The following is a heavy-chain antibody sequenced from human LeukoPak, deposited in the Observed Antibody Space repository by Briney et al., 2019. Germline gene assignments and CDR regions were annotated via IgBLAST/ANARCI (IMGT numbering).Heavy chain of an antibody. D-gene: IGHD2-15*01. Sequence: GGSLRLSCAASGFTLSSYAMTWVRQAPGRGLEWVSSVDGGGGGTYYADSVKGRFTISRDNAKNTLYLQMNSLRAEDTAVYYCARRLVVAATPYYYYGMDVWGQGTTVTVSS. J-gene: IGHJ6*02. CDR2: VDGGGGGT. V-gene: IGHV3-23*01. CDR1: GFTLSSYA. CDR3: ARRLVVAATPYYYYGMDV.